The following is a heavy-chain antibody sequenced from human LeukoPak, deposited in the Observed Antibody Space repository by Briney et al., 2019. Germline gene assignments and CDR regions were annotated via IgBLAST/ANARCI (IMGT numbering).Heavy chain of an antibody. V-gene: IGHV4-61*02. D-gene: IGHD5-18*01. CDR1: GGSISSGSYY. CDR2: IYTSGST. Sequence: SETLSLTCTVSGGSISSGSYYWSWIRQPAGKGLEWIGRIYTSGSTNYNPSLKSRVTISVDTSKNQFSLKLSSVTAADTAVYYCASGGYSYGSGNGYYYYYMDVWGKGTTVTISS. J-gene: IGHJ6*03. CDR3: ASGGYSYGSGNGYYYYYMDV.